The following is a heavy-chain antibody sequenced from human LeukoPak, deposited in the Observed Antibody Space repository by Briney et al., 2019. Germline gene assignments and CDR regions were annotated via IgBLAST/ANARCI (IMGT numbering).Heavy chain of an antibody. CDR1: GFTFSNYG. D-gene: IGHD3-9*01. Sequence: GGTLRLSCAASGFTFSNYGMTWVRQAPGKGLEWVSGISGSGGSTYYADSVKGRFTISRDNSKNTLYLQMHSLRAEDTAVYYYAKDRSYDILTGYYYDYWGQGTLVTVSS. CDR2: ISGSGGST. V-gene: IGHV3-23*01. J-gene: IGHJ4*02. CDR3: AKDRSYDILTGYYYDY.